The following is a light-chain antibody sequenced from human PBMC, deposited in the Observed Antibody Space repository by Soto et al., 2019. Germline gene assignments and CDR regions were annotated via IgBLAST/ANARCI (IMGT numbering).Light chain of an antibody. V-gene: IGKV3-15*01. CDR1: QSVSSN. Sequence: DTVMTQSPATLSVSPGERATLSCRASQSVSSNLAWYQQKPGQAPRLLIYGASTRATGIPARFSGSGSGTEFTLPISSLQSEDFAVYYCQQYNNWPPYTCGQGAKLEIK. CDR3: QQYNNWPPYT. CDR2: GAS. J-gene: IGKJ2*01.